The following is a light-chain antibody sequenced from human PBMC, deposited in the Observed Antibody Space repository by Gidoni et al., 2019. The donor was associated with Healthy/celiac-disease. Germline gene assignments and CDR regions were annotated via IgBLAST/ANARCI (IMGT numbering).Light chain of an antibody. V-gene: IGKV1D-12*01. J-gene: IGKJ2*01. CDR3: QQANSFPYT. Sequence: PSRFSGSGSGTDFTLTISSLQPEDFATYYCQQANSFPYTFXXXTKLEIK.